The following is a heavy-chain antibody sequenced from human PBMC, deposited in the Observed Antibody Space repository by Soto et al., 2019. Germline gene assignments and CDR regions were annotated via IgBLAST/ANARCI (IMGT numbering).Heavy chain of an antibody. D-gene: IGHD3-22*01. CDR1: GVSISSGNW. Sequence: PSDTLSLTCDVSGVSISSGNWWSWVRQPPGKELEWIGEVYRDGSANYHPSLERRVTISVDTAKNQFSLRLSSVTAADTAIYYCARLIYDSRLNYLYFGSWGQGRLVTVSS. J-gene: IGHJ4*02. V-gene: IGHV4-4*02. CDR3: ARLIYDSRLNYLYFGS. CDR2: VYRDGSA.